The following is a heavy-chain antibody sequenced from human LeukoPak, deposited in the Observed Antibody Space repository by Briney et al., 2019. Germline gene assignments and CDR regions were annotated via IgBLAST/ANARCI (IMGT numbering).Heavy chain of an antibody. J-gene: IGHJ6*03. V-gene: IGHV1-69*05. CDR3: ARVTTPSIAAAEDRYYYYMDV. CDR1: GGTFSSYA. CDR2: IIPIFGTA. D-gene: IGHD6-13*01. Sequence: SVKVSCKASGGTFSSYAISWVRQAPGQGLEWMGGIIPIFGTANYAQKFQGRVTITTDESTSTAYMELSSLRSEDTAVYYCARVTTPSIAAAEDRYYYYMDVWGKGTTVTVSS.